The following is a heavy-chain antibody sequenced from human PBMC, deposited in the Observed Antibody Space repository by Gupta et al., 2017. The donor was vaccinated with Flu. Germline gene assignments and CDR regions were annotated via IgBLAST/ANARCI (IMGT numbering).Heavy chain of an antibody. CDR1: GGSISSYY. CDR3: ARLTCYDILTGYFLCWFDP. D-gene: IGHD3-9*01. Sequence: QVQLQESGPGLVKPSETLSLTCTVSGGSISSYYWSWIRQPPGKGLEWIGYIYYSGSTNYNPSLKSRVTISVDTSKNQFSRKLSSVTAADTAVYYCARLTCYDILTGYFLCWFDPWGQGTLVTVSS. CDR2: IYYSGST. J-gene: IGHJ5*02. V-gene: IGHV4-59*08.